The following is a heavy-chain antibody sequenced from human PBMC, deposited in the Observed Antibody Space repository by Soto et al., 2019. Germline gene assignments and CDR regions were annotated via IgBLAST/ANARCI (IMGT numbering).Heavy chain of an antibody. V-gene: IGHV4-4*02. D-gene: IGHD5-12*01. J-gene: IGHJ4*02. CDR1: RYYINNHNW. CDR3: TKNSAYALDY. CDR2: LHHGGST. Sequence: PSETLPLTFAVSRYYINNHNWWSWVRQPPGGGLEWIGELHHGGSTNYNPSLESRATFSVDISKNQFFLKLSSVTAADTAVYYCTKNSAYALDYWGQGTLVTVS.